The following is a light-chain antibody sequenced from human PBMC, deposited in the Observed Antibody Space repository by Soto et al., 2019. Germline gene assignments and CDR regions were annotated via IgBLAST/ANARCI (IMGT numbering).Light chain of an antibody. Sequence: EIVLTQSPGTLSLSPGERATLSCRASQSVSSSFLAWFQQKPGQAPRLLIYYAFSRATGIPDRFSGSGSGTDFTLTISRLEPEDFAVYYCQQYGSSPPWTFGQGTKVEIK. J-gene: IGKJ1*01. V-gene: IGKV3-20*01. CDR1: QSVSSSF. CDR3: QQYGSSPPWT. CDR2: YAF.